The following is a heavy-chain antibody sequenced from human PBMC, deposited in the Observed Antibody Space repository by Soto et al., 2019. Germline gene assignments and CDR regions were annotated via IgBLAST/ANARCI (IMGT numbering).Heavy chain of an antibody. CDR3: AKAPSSGWYYYYYYMDV. Sequence: GGSLRLSCAASGFTFSSYAMSWVRQAPGKGLEWVSAISGSGGSTYYADSVKGRFTISRDNSKNTLYLQMNSLRAEDTAVYYCAKAPSSGWYYYYYYMDVWGKGTTVTVSS. J-gene: IGHJ6*03. CDR2: ISGSGGST. V-gene: IGHV3-23*01. D-gene: IGHD6-19*01. CDR1: GFTFSSYA.